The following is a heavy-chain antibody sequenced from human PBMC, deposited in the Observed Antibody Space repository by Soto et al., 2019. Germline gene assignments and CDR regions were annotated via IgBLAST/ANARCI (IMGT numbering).Heavy chain of an antibody. CDR1: GFTFSSYS. CDR3: AREDRRYCSSTSCYYYYGMDV. CDR2: ISSSSSYI. V-gene: IGHV3-21*01. Sequence: PGGSLRLSCAASGFTFSSYSMNWVRQAPGKGLEWVSSISSSSSYIYYADSVKGRFTISIDNAKNSLYLQMNSLRAEDTAVYYCAREDRRYCSSTSCYYYYGMDVWCPGTTVTVSS. D-gene: IGHD2-2*01. J-gene: IGHJ6*02.